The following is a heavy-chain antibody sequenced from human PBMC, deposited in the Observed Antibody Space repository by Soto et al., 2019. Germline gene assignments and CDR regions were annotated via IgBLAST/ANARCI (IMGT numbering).Heavy chain of an antibody. Sequence: ESGGGLVQPGGSLRLSCAASGLTVSSNYMSWVRQAPGKGLEWVSVIYSGGRTYYADSVKGRFTIFRDNSKNTLYLQMNSLRAEDTAVYYCASDYGDYKIDYWGQGTLVTVSS. V-gene: IGHV3-66*01. CDR2: IYSGGRT. CDR1: GLTVSSNY. CDR3: ASDYGDYKIDY. J-gene: IGHJ4*02. D-gene: IGHD4-17*01.